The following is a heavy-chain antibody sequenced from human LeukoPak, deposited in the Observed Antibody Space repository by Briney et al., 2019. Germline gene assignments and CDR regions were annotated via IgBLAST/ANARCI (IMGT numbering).Heavy chain of an antibody. CDR2: IKQDGSEK. CDR3: ARDQRYCSSSSCPWEPFDY. D-gene: IGHD2-2*01. CDR1: GFTFSSYW. J-gene: IGHJ4*02. Sequence: GGSLRLSCAASGFTFSSYWMSWVRQAPGKGLEWVANIKQDGSEKYYVDSVKGRFTISRDNARNSLYLQMNSLRAEDTAVYYCARDQRYCSSSSCPWEPFDYWGQGTLVTVSS. V-gene: IGHV3-7*05.